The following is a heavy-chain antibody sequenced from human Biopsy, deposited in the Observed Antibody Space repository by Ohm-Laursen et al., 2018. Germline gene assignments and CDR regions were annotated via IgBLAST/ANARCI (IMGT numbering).Heavy chain of an antibody. Sequence: SDTLSLTCPVPGGSIKSYYWNWIRQSPGKGLEWIGFIYYTGHTNYNPSLKSRATISVDTSKNQFSLKVISVTAADTAVYYCARLTGDPSYWGQGTLVTVSS. D-gene: IGHD7-27*01. CDR2: IYYTGHT. CDR1: GGSIKSYY. V-gene: IGHV4-59*07. J-gene: IGHJ4*02. CDR3: ARLTGDPSY.